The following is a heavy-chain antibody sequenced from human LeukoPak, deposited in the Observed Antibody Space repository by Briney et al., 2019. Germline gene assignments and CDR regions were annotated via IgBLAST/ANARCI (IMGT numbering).Heavy chain of an antibody. CDR1: GYTFTNYG. D-gene: IGHD5-12*01. V-gene: IGHV1-18*01. Sequence: GASVKVSCKASGYTFTNYGITWVRQAPGQGLEWMGWISAHDGTRNYALKHEDRVTMTTDTSTSTAYMELRGLRSDDTAVYYCARGVSRTVATSKVDYWGQGTLVTVSS. J-gene: IGHJ4*02. CDR2: ISAHDGTR. CDR3: ARGVSRTVATSKVDY.